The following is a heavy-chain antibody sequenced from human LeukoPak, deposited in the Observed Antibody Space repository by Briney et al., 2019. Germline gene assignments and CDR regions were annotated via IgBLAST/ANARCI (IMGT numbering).Heavy chain of an antibody. CDR1: GFTFSSYG. V-gene: IGHV3-30*18. CDR2: ISYDGSNI. D-gene: IGHD5-24*01. Sequence: GRSLRLSCAASGFTFSSYGMHWVRQAPGKGLEWVALISYDGSNIFYVDSVKGRFTISRDNSKNTLCLQMNSLRAEDTAVYYCAKDQDRDGYNPGDYWGQGTLVTVSS. J-gene: IGHJ4*02. CDR3: AKDQDRDGYNPGDY.